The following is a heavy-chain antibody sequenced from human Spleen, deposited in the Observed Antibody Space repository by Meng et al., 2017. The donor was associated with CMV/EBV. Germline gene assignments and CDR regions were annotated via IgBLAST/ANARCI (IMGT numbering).Heavy chain of an antibody. V-gene: IGHV5-51*01. CDR2: IYPGDSDT. CDR3: ARRRDYYDSSGYSYYFDY. J-gene: IGHJ4*02. D-gene: IGHD3-22*01. Sequence: GTEVPNPGHPLTISLQGVTYSFTSYWIGWVRQMPGKGLEWMGIIYPGDSDTRYSPSFQGQVTISADKSISTAYLQWSSLKASDTAMYYCARRRDYYDSSGYSYYFDYWGQGTLVTVSS. CDR1: TYSFTSYW.